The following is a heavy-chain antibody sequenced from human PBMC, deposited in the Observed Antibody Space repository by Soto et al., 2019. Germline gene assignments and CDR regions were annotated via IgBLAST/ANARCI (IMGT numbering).Heavy chain of an antibody. J-gene: IGHJ4*02. CDR1: GFTFSSYA. V-gene: IGHV3-30-3*01. Sequence: GGSLRLSCAASGFTFSSYAMHWVRQAPGKGLEWVAVISYDGSNKYYADSVKGRFTISRDNSKNTLYLQMNSLRAEDTAVYYCARDSGAYYFDYWGQGTLVTVSS. CDR3: ARDSGAYYFDY. CDR2: ISYDGSNK.